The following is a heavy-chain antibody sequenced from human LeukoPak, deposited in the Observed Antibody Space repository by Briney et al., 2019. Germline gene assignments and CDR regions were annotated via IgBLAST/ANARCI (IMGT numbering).Heavy chain of an antibody. CDR1: GFTFSSYA. J-gene: IGHJ6*02. CDR3: TTAPLRFAYGMDV. Sequence: GGSLRLSCAASGFTFSSYAMSWVRQAPGKGLEWVSAISGSGGSTYYADSVKGRFTISRDNSKNTLYLQMNSLRAEDTAVYYCTTAPLRFAYGMDVWGQGTTVTVSS. CDR2: ISGSGGST. V-gene: IGHV3-23*01. D-gene: IGHD5-12*01.